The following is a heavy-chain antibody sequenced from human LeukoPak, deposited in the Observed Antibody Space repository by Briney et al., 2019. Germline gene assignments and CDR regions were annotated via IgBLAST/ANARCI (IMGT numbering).Heavy chain of an antibody. Sequence: PSETLSLTCTVSGGSISSYYWSWIRQPPGKGLECIGYIYYSGSPNYNPSLKSRVTISVDASKNQFSLKLSSVTAADTAVYYCARATYGYSGSSALDYWGQGTLVTVSS. V-gene: IGHV4-59*01. J-gene: IGHJ4*02. CDR3: ARATYGYSGSSALDY. CDR2: IYYSGSP. CDR1: GGSISSYY. D-gene: IGHD5-18*01.